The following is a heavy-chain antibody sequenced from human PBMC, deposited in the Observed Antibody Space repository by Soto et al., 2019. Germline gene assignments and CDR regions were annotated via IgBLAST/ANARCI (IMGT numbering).Heavy chain of an antibody. J-gene: IGHJ4*02. CDR2: IYSDGST. V-gene: IGHV3-53*01. Sequence: GSLRLSCAASGFTVRSNYMSWVRQAPGKGLEWVSVIYSDGSTYYADSVKGRFTISRHNSKNTLYLQMNSLRAEDTATYYCGRDVNLLLFDYWGQGSPVTVSS. CDR1: GFTVRSNY. CDR3: GRDVNLLLFDY. D-gene: IGHD3-10*01.